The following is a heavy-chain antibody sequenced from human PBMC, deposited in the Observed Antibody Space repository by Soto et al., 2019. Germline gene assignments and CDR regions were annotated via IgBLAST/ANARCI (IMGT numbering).Heavy chain of an antibody. J-gene: IGHJ4*02. CDR1: GFTFNSFA. CDR3: ARRLTETVSALGY. V-gene: IGHV3-30*09. Sequence: QVQLVESGGGVVQTGASLRLSCSASGFTFNSFAIHWVRQAPGKGLEWVAVISENGVNKYSAESVRGRFVISRDNSKNTVELELNSLRPEDTAVYFCARRLTETVSALGYWGQGTLVSVSS. CDR2: ISENGVNK. D-gene: IGHD2-8*01.